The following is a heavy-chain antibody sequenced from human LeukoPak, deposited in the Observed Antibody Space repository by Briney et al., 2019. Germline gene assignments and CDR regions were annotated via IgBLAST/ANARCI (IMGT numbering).Heavy chain of an antibody. CDR1: GGSFSGYY. CDR3: ASTRSWAYYYGSGSYYNGD. V-gene: IGHV4-34*01. Sequence: PSETLSLTCAVYGGSFSGYYWSWIRQPPGKGLEWIGEINHSGSTNYNPSLKSRVTISVDTSKSQFSLKLSSVTAADTAVYYCASTRSWAYYYGSGSYYNGDWGQGTLVTVSS. J-gene: IGHJ4*02. D-gene: IGHD3-10*01. CDR2: INHSGST.